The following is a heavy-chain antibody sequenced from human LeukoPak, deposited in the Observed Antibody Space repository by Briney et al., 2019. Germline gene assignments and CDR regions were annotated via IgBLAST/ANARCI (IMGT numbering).Heavy chain of an antibody. J-gene: IGHJ1*01. D-gene: IGHD6-13*01. CDR2: INDRGST. V-gene: IGHV4-34*01. CDR1: GGSFSGYH. Sequence: SETLSLTCAVYGGSFSGYHWSWIRQSSEKGLEWIGEINDRGSTNYNPSLKSRVTMSLDTSMNQFSLNLSSVTAADTALYYCARGGPSIAAVATRNYFQHWGQGTLVTVSS. CDR3: ARGGPSIAAVATRNYFQH.